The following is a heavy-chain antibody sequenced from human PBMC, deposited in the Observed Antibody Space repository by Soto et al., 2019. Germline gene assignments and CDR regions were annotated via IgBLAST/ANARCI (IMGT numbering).Heavy chain of an antibody. CDR1: GYSFANYW. J-gene: IGHJ4*02. D-gene: IGHD3-22*01. V-gene: IGHV5-51*01. Sequence: GESLKISCXGSGYSFANYWIGWVRQMPGKGLEWMGIIYPSDSDTRYSPSFQGQVTISADKSISTAYLQWNSLKASDTAMYFCARGDSSDYSTATPADHWGQGTQVTVSS. CDR3: ARGDSSDYSTATPADH. CDR2: IYPSDSDT.